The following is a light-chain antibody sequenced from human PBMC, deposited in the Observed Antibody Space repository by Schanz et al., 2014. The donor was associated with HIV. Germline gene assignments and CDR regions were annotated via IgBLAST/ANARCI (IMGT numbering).Light chain of an antibody. J-gene: IGLJ1*01. V-gene: IGLV1-40*01. CDR1: SSNIGAGYD. CDR3: AAWDDSLNGYV. CDR2: GSS. Sequence: QSVLTQPPSVSGAPGQRVTISCTGTSSNIGAGYDVHWYQHLPGTAPKLLIFGSSNRPSGVSDRFSGSKSDTSASLAISGLQSEDEADYYCAAWDDSLNGYVFGTGTKLTVL.